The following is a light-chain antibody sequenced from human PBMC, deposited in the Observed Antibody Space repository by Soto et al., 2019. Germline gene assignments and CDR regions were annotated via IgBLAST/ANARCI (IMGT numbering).Light chain of an antibody. Sequence: QTVVTQPPSVSAAPRQKVTISCSGSSSNIGSNSVCWYQQLPGTAPKLVIYDNDKRPSGIPDRFSGSKSGTSATLGITGLQTGDEADYYCGTWDSSLSVVVFGGGTKLTVL. CDR1: SSNIGSNS. J-gene: IGLJ2*01. CDR3: GTWDSSLSVVV. V-gene: IGLV1-51*01. CDR2: DND.